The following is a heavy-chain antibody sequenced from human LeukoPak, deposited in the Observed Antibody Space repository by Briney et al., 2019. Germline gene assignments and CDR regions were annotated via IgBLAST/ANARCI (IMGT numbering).Heavy chain of an antibody. D-gene: IGHD3-9*01. CDR1: GGTFSSYA. J-gene: IGHJ5*02. Sequence: ASVKVSCKASGGTFSSYAISWVRQVPGQGLEWMGGIIPIFGTANYAQKFQGRVTITADESTSTAYMELSSLRSEDTAVYYCARTDFDWSPFDPWGQGTLVTVSS. CDR2: IIPIFGTA. CDR3: ARTDFDWSPFDP. V-gene: IGHV1-69*13.